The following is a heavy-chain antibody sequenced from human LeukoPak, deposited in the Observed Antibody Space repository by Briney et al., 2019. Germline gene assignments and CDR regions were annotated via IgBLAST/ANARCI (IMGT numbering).Heavy chain of an antibody. J-gene: IGHJ4*02. Sequence: GGSLRLSCADSGFTFSSYSMNWVRQAPGKGLEWVSSISSSSSYIYYADSVKGRFTISRDNAKNSLYLQMNSLRAEDTAVYYCARDGGSGYADYWGQGTLVTVSS. V-gene: IGHV3-21*01. CDR3: ARDGGSGYADY. D-gene: IGHD3-22*01. CDR2: ISSSSSYI. CDR1: GFTFSSYS.